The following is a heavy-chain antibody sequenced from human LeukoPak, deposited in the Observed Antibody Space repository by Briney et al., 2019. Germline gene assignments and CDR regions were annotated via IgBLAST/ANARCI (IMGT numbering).Heavy chain of an antibody. J-gene: IGHJ4*02. D-gene: IGHD1-26*01. V-gene: IGHV4-31*03. CDR1: GGSMSSGGYY. CDR2: IHHGGST. Sequence: PSQTLSLTCTVSGGSMSSGGYYWSWIRQHPGKGPEWIGYIHHGGSTYYNPSLKSRVSISVDTSMNQFSLNLTSVTAADTAIYFCARVVGDYFDYWGQGTLVTVSS. CDR3: ARVVGDYFDY.